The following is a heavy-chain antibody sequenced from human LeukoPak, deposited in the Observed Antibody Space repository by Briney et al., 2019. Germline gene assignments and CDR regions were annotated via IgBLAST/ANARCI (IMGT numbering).Heavy chain of an antibody. V-gene: IGHV3-7*01. D-gene: IGHD5-18*01. CDR1: GFTFSSYS. CDR2: IKQDGSEK. Sequence: GGSLRLSCAASGFTFSSYSMNWVRQAPGKGLEWVANIKQDGSEKYYVDSVKGRFTISRDNAKNSLYLQMNSLRAEDTAVYYCARGGIQLSYWGQGTLVTASS. CDR3: ARGGIQLSY. J-gene: IGHJ4*02.